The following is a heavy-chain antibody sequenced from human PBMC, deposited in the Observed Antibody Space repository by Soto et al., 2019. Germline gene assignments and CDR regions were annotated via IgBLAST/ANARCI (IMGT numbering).Heavy chain of an antibody. CDR3: AKVIGRELHPFDY. D-gene: IGHD1-26*01. Sequence: EVQLLESGGGLVQPGGSLRLSCAASGFTFNSYAMSWVRQAPGKGLEWVSAISGSGGSTYYADSVKGRFTISRDNSKNTLYLQMNSLRAEDTAVCYCAKVIGRELHPFDYWGQGTLVTVSS. CDR2: ISGSGGST. V-gene: IGHV3-23*01. CDR1: GFTFNSYA. J-gene: IGHJ4*02.